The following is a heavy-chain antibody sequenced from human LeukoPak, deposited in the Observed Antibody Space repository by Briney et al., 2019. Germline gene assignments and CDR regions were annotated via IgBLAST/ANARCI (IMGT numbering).Heavy chain of an antibody. V-gene: IGHV4-4*07. Sequence: SETLSLTCTVSGGSISSYYWSWIRQPAGKGLEWIGRIYTSGSTNYNPSLTSRVTISVDTSKNQFSLKLSSVTAADTAVYYCAGTYSYGSNWFDPWGQGTLVTVSS. D-gene: IGHD5-18*01. CDR3: AGTYSYGSNWFDP. J-gene: IGHJ5*02. CDR2: IYTSGST. CDR1: GGSISSYY.